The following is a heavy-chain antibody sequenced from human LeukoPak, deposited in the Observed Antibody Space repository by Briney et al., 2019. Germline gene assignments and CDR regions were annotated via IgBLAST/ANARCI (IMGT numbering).Heavy chain of an antibody. CDR1: GGSISSYY. J-gene: IGHJ4*02. V-gene: IGHV4-59*12. D-gene: IGHD3-16*01. CDR3: ARDGGALGY. CDR2: IYYSGST. Sequence: SEALSLTCTVSGGSISSYYWSWIRQPPGKGLEWIGYIYYSGSTNYNPSLKSRVTISVDTSKNQFSLKLSSVTAADTAVYYCARDGGALGYWGQGTLVTVSS.